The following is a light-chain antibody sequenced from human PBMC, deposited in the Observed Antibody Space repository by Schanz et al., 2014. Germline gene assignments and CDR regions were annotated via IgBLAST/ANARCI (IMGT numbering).Light chain of an antibody. CDR1: QSVLYSSNNKNY. Sequence: DIVMTQSPDSLAVSLGERATINCKSSQSVLYSSNNKNYLGWYQQKPRQPPKLLISWASTRESGVPDRFSGSGSGTDFTLTISSLQAEDVAVYYCQHYYSTPPTFGQGTKVEIK. CDR2: WAS. V-gene: IGKV4-1*01. J-gene: IGKJ1*01. CDR3: QHYYSTPPT.